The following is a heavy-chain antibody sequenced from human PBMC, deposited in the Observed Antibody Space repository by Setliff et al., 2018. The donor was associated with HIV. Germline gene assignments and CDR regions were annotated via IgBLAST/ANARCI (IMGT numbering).Heavy chain of an antibody. Sequence: GSLRLSCVASGLPFYNYWMTWLRRAPGKGLEWVANIKQDGSEKYYVDSVKGRFTISRDNAKNSLYLQMNSLRGEDTAVYYCARGRPTGYFDCWGQGTLVTVSS. CDR3: ARGRPTGYFDC. V-gene: IGHV3-7*01. CDR2: IKQDGSEK. D-gene: IGHD1-1*01. CDR1: GLPFYNYW. J-gene: IGHJ4*02.